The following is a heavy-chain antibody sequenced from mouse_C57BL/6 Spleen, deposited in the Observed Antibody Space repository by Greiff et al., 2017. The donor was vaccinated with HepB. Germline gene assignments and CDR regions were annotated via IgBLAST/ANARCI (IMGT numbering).Heavy chain of an antibody. CDR1: GYTFTDYY. CDR3: ARRVDGYPYAMDY. D-gene: IGHD2-3*01. V-gene: IGHV1-26*01. J-gene: IGHJ4*01. Sequence: EVQLQQSGPELVKPGASVKISCKASGYTFTDYYMNWVKQSHGKSLEWIGDINPNNGGTSYNQKFKGKATLTVDKSSSTAYMELRSLTSEDSAVYYCARRVDGYPYAMDYWGQGTSVTVSS. CDR2: INPNNGGT.